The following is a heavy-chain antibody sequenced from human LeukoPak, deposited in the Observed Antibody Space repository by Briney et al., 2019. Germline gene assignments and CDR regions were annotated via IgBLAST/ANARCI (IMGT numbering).Heavy chain of an antibody. D-gene: IGHD3-16*01. CDR3: TRDVRIMITFGGVTYFDY. Sequence: SLRLSCTASGFTFGDYAMSWVRQAPGKGLEWVGFIRSKAYGGTTEYAASVKGRFTISRDDSKSIAYLQMNSLKTEDTAVYYCTRDVRIMITFGGVTYFDYWGQGTLVTVSS. V-gene: IGHV3-49*04. CDR2: IRSKAYGGTT. CDR1: GFTFGDYA. J-gene: IGHJ4*02.